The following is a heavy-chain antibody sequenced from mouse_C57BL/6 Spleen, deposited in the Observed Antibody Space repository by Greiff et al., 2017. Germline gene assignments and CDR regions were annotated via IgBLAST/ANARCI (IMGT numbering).Heavy chain of an antibody. J-gene: IGHJ2*01. D-gene: IGHD3-1*01. Sequence: QVQLQQSDAELVKPGASVKLSCAASGFTFTDHTIHWIQQRPEQGLEWIGTIYPRDGCTKYTENFKGRATLTADKSSSTAYLQLNSLTSEDSAVYFCERKEGLYYFEDWGQGTTLTVSS. CDR3: ERKEGLYYFED. CDR1: GFTFTDHT. CDR2: IYPRDGCT. V-gene: IGHV1-78*01.